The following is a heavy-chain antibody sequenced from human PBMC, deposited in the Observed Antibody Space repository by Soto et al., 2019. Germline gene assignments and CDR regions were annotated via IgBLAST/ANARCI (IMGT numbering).Heavy chain of an antibody. CDR3: ARGYCSTKGCSDYFDY. D-gene: IGHD2-2*01. V-gene: IGHV1-2*02. Sequence: GASVKVSCKASGYPFSGRYLHWVRQAPGQGLEWMAWINPTTGGTKYAQKFQGRVSMTWDTSISTAYMEMSSLKSDDTAIYYCARGYCSTKGCSDYFDYWGQGTLVTVSS. J-gene: IGHJ4*02. CDR1: GYPFSGRY. CDR2: INPTTGGT.